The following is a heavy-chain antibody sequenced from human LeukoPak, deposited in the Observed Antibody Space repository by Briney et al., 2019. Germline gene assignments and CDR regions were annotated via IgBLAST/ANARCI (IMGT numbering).Heavy chain of an antibody. CDR3: TRDRSRAEDD. J-gene: IGHJ4*02. CDR1: GFTFSSYA. V-gene: IGHV3-7*01. CDR2: INQGGSDK. D-gene: IGHD1-14*01. Sequence: GGSLRLSCAASGFTFSSYAMHWVRQAPGKGLEWVANINQGGSDKYYVDSVKGRFTISRDNANNLLYLQMNSLRGEDTAVYYCTRDRSRAEDDWGQGTLVTVSS.